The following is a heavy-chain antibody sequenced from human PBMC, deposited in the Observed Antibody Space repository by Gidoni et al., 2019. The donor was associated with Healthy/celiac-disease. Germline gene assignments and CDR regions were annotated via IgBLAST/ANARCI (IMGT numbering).Heavy chain of an antibody. CDR2: ISGSGGST. V-gene: IGHV3-23*01. J-gene: IGHJ4*02. CDR1: GFTFSSYA. D-gene: IGHD3-22*01. Sequence: EVQLLESGGGLVQPGGSLRLSCAASGFTFSSYAMSWVRQAPGKGLGWVSAISGSGGSTYYADSVKGRFTISRDNSKNTLYLQMNSLRAEDTAVYYCAKGFGGYYYGLDYWGQGTLVTVSS. CDR3: AKGFGGYYYGLDY.